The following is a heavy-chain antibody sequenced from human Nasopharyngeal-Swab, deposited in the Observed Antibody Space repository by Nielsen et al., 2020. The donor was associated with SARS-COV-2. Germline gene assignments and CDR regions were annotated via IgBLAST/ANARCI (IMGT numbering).Heavy chain of an antibody. CDR2: IYHSGST. J-gene: IGHJ6*02. CDR3: ARERWERRGGGKRGMDV. V-gene: IGHV4-30-2*01. D-gene: IGHD1-26*01. Sequence: WIRQPPGKGLEWIGYIYHSGSTYYNPSLKSRVTISVDRSKNQFSLKLSSVTAADTAVYYCARERWERRGGGKRGMDVWGQGTTVTVSS.